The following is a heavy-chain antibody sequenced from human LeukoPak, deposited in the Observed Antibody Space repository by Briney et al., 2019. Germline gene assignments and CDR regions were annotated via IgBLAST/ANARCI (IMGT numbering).Heavy chain of an antibody. V-gene: IGHV4-59*01. Sequence: PSETLSLTCTVSGGSISSYYWSWIRQPPGKGLEWIGYIYYSGSTNYNPSLKSRVTISVDTSKNQFSLKLSSVTAADTAVNYCARQTSGSQLGDDAFDIWGQGTTVTVSS. CDR2: IYYSGST. CDR3: ARQTSGSQLGDDAFDI. D-gene: IGHD1-26*01. CDR1: GGSISSYY. J-gene: IGHJ3*02.